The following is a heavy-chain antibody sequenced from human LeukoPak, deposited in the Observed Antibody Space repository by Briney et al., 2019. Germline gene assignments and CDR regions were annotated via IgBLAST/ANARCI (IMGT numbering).Heavy chain of an antibody. CDR3: ARTSSGWYEGNHLGY. V-gene: IGHV1-69*04. CDR2: IIPLFGIA. Sequence: ASVKVSCKASGGTFSSYAISWVRQAPGQGLEWMGRIIPLFGIANSAQKFQGRVTITADKSTSTAYMELSSLRSEDTAVYYCARTSSGWYEGNHLGYWGQGTLVTVSS. CDR1: GGTFSSYA. D-gene: IGHD6-19*01. J-gene: IGHJ4*02.